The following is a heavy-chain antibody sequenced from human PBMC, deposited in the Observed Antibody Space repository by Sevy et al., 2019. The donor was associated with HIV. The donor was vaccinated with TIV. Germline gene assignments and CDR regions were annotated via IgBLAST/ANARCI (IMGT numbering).Heavy chain of an antibody. CDR1: GFSFSTYW. Sequence: GGSLRLSCAASGFSFSTYWIHWVRQAPGKGLEWVANIKQDESEKYCVASVKGRFTISRDNAKNSVYLEMNSLRPEDTAIYYCAKGNSGSFDYWGQGTLVTVSS. CDR3: AKGNSGSFDY. V-gene: IGHV3-7*01. J-gene: IGHJ4*02. CDR2: IKQDESEK. D-gene: IGHD3-22*01.